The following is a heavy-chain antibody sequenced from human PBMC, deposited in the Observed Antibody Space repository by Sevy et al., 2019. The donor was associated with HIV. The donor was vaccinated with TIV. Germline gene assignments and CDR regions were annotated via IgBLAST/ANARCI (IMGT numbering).Heavy chain of an antibody. CDR3: ARISTPRGKFNWFYP. J-gene: IGHJ5*02. Sequence: ASVKVSCKASGYTFDSYGISWVRQAPGQGLEYMGWIGPYNGNIKYAQNIQDRVTMTTDSSTSTAYMELSSLRSDDTAVYFCARISTPRGKFNWFYPWGQGTLVTVSS. V-gene: IGHV1-18*01. D-gene: IGHD3-10*01. CDR1: GYTFDSYG. CDR2: IGPYNGNI.